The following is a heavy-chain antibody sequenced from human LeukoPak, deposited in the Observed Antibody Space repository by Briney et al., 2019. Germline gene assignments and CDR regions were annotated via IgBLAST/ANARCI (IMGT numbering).Heavy chain of an antibody. CDR1: GGSFSGYY. J-gene: IGHJ6*02. D-gene: IGHD3-3*01. V-gene: IGHV4-34*01. Sequence: PSETLSLTCAVYGGSFSGYYWSWIRQPPGKGLEWIGEINHSGSTNYNPSLKSRVTISVDTSKNQFSLKLSSVTAADTAVYYCARGRISGYDFWSGYYEMNYYYYGMDVWGQGTTVTVSS. CDR3: ARGRISGYDFWSGYYEMNYYYYGMDV. CDR2: INHSGST.